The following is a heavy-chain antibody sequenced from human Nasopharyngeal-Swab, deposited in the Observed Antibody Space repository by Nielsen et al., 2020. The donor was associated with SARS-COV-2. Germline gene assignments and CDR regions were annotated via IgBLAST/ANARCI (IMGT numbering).Heavy chain of an antibody. Sequence: GSLRLSCAVSGYSISSGYYWSWIRQPPGKGLEWIGYIYYSGSTNYNPSLKSRVTISVDTSKNQFSLKLSSVTAADTAVYYCARGWIAARPHYYYYYGMDVWGQGTTVTVSS. J-gene: IGHJ6*02. CDR1: GYSISSGYY. V-gene: IGHV4-61*01. D-gene: IGHD6-6*01. CDR3: ARGWIAARPHYYYYYGMDV. CDR2: IYYSGST.